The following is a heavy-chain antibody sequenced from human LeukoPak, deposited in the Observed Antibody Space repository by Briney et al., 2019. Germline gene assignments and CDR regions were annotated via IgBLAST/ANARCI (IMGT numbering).Heavy chain of an antibody. V-gene: IGHV4-34*01. Sequence: PSETLSLTCAVYGGSFSGYYWSWIRQPPGKGLEWIGEINHSGSTNYNPSLKSRVTISVDTSKNQFSLKLSSVTAADTAVYYCARHRGRYSGSYGFDYWGQGTLVTVSS. D-gene: IGHD1-26*01. CDR1: GGSFSGYY. CDR3: ARHRGRYSGSYGFDY. J-gene: IGHJ4*02. CDR2: INHSGST.